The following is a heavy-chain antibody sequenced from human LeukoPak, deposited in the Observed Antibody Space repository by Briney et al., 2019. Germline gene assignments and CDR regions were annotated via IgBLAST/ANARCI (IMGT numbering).Heavy chain of an antibody. CDR2: ISVRGGST. Sequence: GGSLRFSFAASGFTFSAYAMSWVRQAQGRGRGWVSVISVRGGSTYYADSVKGRFTISRDNSKNTLYLQMNSLRAEDTAVYYCARDLYYDILTGYYSPGYFDYWGQGTLVTVSS. CDR1: GFTFSAYA. J-gene: IGHJ4*02. V-gene: IGHV3-23*01. D-gene: IGHD3-9*01. CDR3: ARDLYYDILTGYYSPGYFDY.